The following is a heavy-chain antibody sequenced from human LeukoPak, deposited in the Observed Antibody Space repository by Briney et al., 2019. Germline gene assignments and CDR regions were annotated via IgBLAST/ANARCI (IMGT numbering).Heavy chain of an antibody. CDR2: IYYSGST. D-gene: IGHD2-21*02. V-gene: IGHV4-39*01. Sequence: SETLSLTCTVSGGSISSSSYYWGWIRQPPGKGLEGIGSIYYSGSTYYNPSLKSRVTISVDTSKNQFSLKLSSVTAADTAVYYCARHWGGGAYCGGDCYLDYFDYWGQGTLVTVSS. CDR1: GGSISSSSYY. J-gene: IGHJ4*02. CDR3: ARHWGGGAYCGGDCYLDYFDY.